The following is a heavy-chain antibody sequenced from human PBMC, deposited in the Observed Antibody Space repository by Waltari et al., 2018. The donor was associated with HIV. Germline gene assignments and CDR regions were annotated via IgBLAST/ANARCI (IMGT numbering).Heavy chain of an antibody. CDR1: GYTFTTHD. V-gene: IGHV1-8*01. J-gene: IGHJ4*02. CDR2: MNPNSGNT. Sequence: QVQLVQSGAEVKKPGASVKVSCKASGYTFTTHDINWVRQVTGKGLEWKGRMNPNSGNTGYAQKFQGRVTMTRNTSITTAHMELSSLRSDDTAVYYCARGRSGNYRGNSVVDYWGQGTLVTVSS. D-gene: IGHD1-26*01. CDR3: ARGRSGNYRGNSVVDY.